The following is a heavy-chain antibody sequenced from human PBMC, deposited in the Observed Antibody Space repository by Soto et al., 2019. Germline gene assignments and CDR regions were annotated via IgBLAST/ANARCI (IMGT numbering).Heavy chain of an antibody. J-gene: IGHJ4*02. Sequence: EVQLVESGGGLVQPGGSLRLSCAASGFSFSNYWIHWVRQAPGKGLVWVSRIKTDRSSTAYAASVKGRFTISRDIAKNTLYLQMNSLTAEDTAVYYCAKREGNTYGLFHWGQGTLVTVSS. CDR2: IKTDRSST. D-gene: IGHD5-18*01. V-gene: IGHV3-74*01. CDR1: GFSFSNYW. CDR3: AKREGNTYGLFH.